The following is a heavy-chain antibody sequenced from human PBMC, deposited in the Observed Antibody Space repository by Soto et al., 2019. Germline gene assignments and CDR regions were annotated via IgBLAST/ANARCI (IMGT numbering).Heavy chain of an antibody. CDR2: IYVTGAV. J-gene: IGHJ5*02. Sequence: SETLSLTCSVSGAALNSGNYYWSWLRQVPGKGLEWIGHIYVTGAVDYNPSLRDRITISQDTSERQFSLNLRLVTAADTAVYYCARLRIATNNYKWFDPWGQGTLVTDS. V-gene: IGHV4-31*03. D-gene: IGHD2-21*01. CDR1: GAALNSGNYY. CDR3: ARLRIATNNYKWFDP.